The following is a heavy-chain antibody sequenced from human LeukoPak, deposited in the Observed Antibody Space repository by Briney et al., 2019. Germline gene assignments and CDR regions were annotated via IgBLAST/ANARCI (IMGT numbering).Heavy chain of an antibody. D-gene: IGHD3-16*02. CDR2: ISTYNGNT. CDR3: ARGLGTYPEIPLDS. Sequence: AASVKVSCKASGYTFTSYGISWMRQAPGQGLEWLGWISTYNGNTNYAQKFQGRVTMTTDTSTSTAYMGLRSLRSDDTAVYCCARGLGTYPEIPLDSWGQGTPVTVSS. J-gene: IGHJ4*02. CDR1: GYTFTSYG. V-gene: IGHV1-18*01.